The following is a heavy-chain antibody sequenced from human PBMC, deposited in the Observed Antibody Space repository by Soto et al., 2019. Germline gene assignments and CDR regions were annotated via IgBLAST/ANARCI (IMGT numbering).Heavy chain of an antibody. Sequence: NPSQTLSLTCTVSGGSIYRSGYYWGWIRQPPGRGLEWIGNIDYNGVTYSNPSLKSRVTISRDTSKNQFSLKLTSVTAADTALYYCGKVLGGPTGHTDSDSWGPGTLVTVSS. CDR1: GGSIYRSGYY. J-gene: IGHJ4*02. CDR2: IDYNGVT. V-gene: IGHV4-39*01. D-gene: IGHD1-26*01. CDR3: GKVLGGPTGHTDSDS.